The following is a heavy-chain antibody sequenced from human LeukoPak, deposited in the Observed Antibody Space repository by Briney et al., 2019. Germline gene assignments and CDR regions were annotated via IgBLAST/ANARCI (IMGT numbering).Heavy chain of an antibody. CDR1: GGTFSSYA. V-gene: IGHV1-69*13. D-gene: IGHD5-18*01. CDR2: IIPIFGTA. Sequence: SVKVSCKASGGTFSSYAISWVRQAPGQGLEWMGGIIPIFGTANYAQKFQGRVTITADESTSTAYMELSSLRSEDTAVYYCASQLRGYSYGPTEMYYFDYWGQGTLVTVSS. J-gene: IGHJ4*02. CDR3: ASQLRGYSYGPTEMYYFDY.